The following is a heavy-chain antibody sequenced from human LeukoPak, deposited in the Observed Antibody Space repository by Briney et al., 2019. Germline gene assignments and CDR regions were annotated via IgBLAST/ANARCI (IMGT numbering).Heavy chain of an antibody. Sequence: SETLSLTCTVSGGSISTSSYYWGWIRQPPGKGLEWIGSIYHSRSTYYNASLESRATISADTSKNQFSVKLSSVTAADTAVYYCARHRWMEVYGSGSYYVDYWGQGTLVTVSS. CDR2: IYHSRST. J-gene: IGHJ4*02. V-gene: IGHV4-39*01. CDR3: ARHRWMEVYGSGSYYVDY. CDR1: GGSISTSSYY. D-gene: IGHD3-10*01.